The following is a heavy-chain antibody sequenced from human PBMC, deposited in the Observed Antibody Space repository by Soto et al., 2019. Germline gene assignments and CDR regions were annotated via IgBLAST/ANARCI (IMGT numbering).Heavy chain of an antibody. J-gene: IGHJ4*02. CDR1: GGSISSNY. V-gene: IGHV4-59*01. Sequence: LETLSLTCTVSGGSISSNYWTWIRQPPGKGLEWIGYVYNSGSTNYNPSLKSRVTISEDASKSQFSLKVNSMTAADTAVYYCARYRREAVAGYTLDNWGQGILVTVSS. CDR2: VYNSGST. D-gene: IGHD6-13*01. CDR3: ARYRREAVAGYTLDN.